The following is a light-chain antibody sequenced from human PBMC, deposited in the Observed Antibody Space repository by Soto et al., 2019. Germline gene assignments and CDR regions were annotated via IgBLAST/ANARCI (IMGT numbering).Light chain of an antibody. CDR1: TSNIATNY. CDR2: DND. V-gene: IGLV1-51*01. CDR3: ATWDISLTAVL. Sequence: QSVLTQPPSVSAPPGQKVTISCSGSTSNIATNYVSWYQKVPGTAPTLLIYDNDKRPSGIPDRFSASKSGTAATLDISGLQTGDEADYYCATWDISLTAVLFGGGTQLTVL. J-gene: IGLJ3*02.